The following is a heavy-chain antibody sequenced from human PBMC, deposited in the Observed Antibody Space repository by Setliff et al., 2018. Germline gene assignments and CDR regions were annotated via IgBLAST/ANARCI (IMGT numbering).Heavy chain of an antibody. D-gene: IGHD2-15*01. CDR3: AISTLSICSGGTCPNVFDV. J-gene: IGHJ3*01. CDR2: ISSYNDIT. V-gene: IGHV1-18*01. CDR1: GYILNSYG. Sequence: ASVKVSCKASGYILNSYGISWVRQAPGQGLEWMGWISSYNDITNYAQRFQGRVTLTTDMSTSAAYMELRSLGSDDTAVYYCAISTLSICSGGTCPNVFDVWGQGT.